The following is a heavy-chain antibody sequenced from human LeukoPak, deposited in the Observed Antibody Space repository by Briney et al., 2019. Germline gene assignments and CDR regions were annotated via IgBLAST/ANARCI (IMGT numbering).Heavy chain of an antibody. Sequence: PSETLSLTCAVYGGSFSGYYWSWIRQPPGKGLEWIGEINHSGSTNYNPSLKCRVTISVDTSKNQFSLKLSSVTAADTAVYYCARGRRDIVVVVAAYRNWFDPWGQGTLVTVSS. CDR1: GGSFSGYY. CDR3: ARGRRDIVVVVAAYRNWFDP. V-gene: IGHV4-34*01. J-gene: IGHJ5*02. D-gene: IGHD2-15*01. CDR2: INHSGST.